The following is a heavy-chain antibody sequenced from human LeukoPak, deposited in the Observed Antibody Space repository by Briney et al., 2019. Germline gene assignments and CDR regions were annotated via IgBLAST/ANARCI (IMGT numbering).Heavy chain of an antibody. J-gene: IGHJ3*02. CDR2: IYYSGST. CDR3: ARVGVATPSTAFDI. CDR1: GGSISNYY. V-gene: IGHV4-59*01. D-gene: IGHD5-12*01. Sequence: SSETLSLTCTVSGGSISNYYWSWIRQPPGKGLEWIGYIYYSGSTSYNPSLKSRVTISVDTSKNQFSLKLSSVTAADTAVYYCARVGVATPSTAFDIWGPGTMVTVS.